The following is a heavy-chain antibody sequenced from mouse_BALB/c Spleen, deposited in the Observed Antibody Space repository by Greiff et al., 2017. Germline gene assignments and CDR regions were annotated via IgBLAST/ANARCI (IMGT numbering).Heavy chain of an antibody. D-gene: IGHD1-1*01. CDR2: ISYSGST. CDR3: ARYYGSLDY. Sequence: EVKLVESGPGLVKPSQSLSLTCTVTGYSITSDYAWNWIRQFPGNKLEWMGYISYSGSTSYNPSLKSGISITRDTSKNQFFLQLNSVTTEDTATYYCARYYGSLDYWGQGTTLTVSS. CDR1: GYSITSDYA. J-gene: IGHJ2*01. V-gene: IGHV3-2*02.